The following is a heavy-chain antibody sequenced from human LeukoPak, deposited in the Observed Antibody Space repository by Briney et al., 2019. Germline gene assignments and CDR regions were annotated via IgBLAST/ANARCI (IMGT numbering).Heavy chain of an antibody. V-gene: IGHV4-59*08. CDR3: ARPSRTGSGWDAFDI. CDR2: IYYSGST. D-gene: IGHD3-22*01. CDR1: GGSISNYY. Sequence: SETLSLTCTASGGSISNYYWSWVRQPPGKELEWIGYIYYSGSTNYNPSLTGRVTISVDTSKNQFSLNLSSVTAADTAVYYCARPSRTGSGWDAFDIWGQGRLVTVSS. J-gene: IGHJ3*02.